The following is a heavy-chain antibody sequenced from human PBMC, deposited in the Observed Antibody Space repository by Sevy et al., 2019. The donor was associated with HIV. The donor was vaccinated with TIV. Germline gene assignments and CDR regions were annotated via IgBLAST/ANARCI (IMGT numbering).Heavy chain of an antibody. J-gene: IGHJ4*02. V-gene: IGHV3-30*18. CDR2: ISFDGDNE. Sequence: GGSLRLSCEASGFTFNNYGIHWVRQAPGTGLEWVALISFDGDNEYYTDSVKGRFIISRESSRNTVYFHMNRLRPEETAVYYCAKDHRYCSGGACHSEGFFDSWGQGILVTVSS. D-gene: IGHD2-15*01. CDR1: GFTFNNYG. CDR3: AKDHRYCSGGACHSEGFFDS.